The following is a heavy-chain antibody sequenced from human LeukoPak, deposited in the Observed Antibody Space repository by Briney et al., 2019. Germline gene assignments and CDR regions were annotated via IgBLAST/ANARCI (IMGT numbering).Heavy chain of an antibody. CDR1: GYTFTSYY. CDR3: ARSLRVTTAGYYGMVV. D-gene: IGHD4-11*01. V-gene: IGHV1-46*01. Sequence: ASVKVSCKASGYTFTSYYRHWVRQAPGQGLEWMGIINPSGGSTSYAQKFQGRVTMTRDTSTSTVYMELSSLRSEDTAVYYCARSLRVTTAGYYGMVVRGQGTTVTVSS. J-gene: IGHJ6*02. CDR2: INPSGGST.